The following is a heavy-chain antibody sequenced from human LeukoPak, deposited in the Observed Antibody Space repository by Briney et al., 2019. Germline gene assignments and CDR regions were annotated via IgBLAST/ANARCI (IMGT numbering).Heavy chain of an antibody. V-gene: IGHV3-23*01. CDR1: GFNFSSYA. D-gene: IGHD3-22*01. J-gene: IGHJ4*02. CDR3: AKVPNLGNYYDSSGSEYYCDY. CDR2: ISGSGSST. Sequence: GGSLRLSCAASGFNFSSYAMSWVRQAPGTGLELVSAISGSGSSTYYADSWKGRLTISRDNSKNTLYLQMNSLRAADTAVYSCAKVPNLGNYYDSSGSEYYCDYWGEGTLVTVSS.